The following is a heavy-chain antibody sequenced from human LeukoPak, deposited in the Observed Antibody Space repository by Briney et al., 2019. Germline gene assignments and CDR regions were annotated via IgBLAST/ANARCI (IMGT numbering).Heavy chain of an antibody. CDR2: IYSGGGT. D-gene: IGHD2-15*01. CDR1: GFTFSSYA. CDR3: ARASFWFDYSGYYFDY. J-gene: IGHJ4*02. Sequence: GGSLRLSCAASGFTFSSYAMSWVRQAPGKGLEWVSVIYSGGGTYYADSVKGRFTISRDNSKNTVYLQMNSLRAEDTAVYYCARASFWFDYSGYYFDYWGQGTLVTVSS. V-gene: IGHV3-66*01.